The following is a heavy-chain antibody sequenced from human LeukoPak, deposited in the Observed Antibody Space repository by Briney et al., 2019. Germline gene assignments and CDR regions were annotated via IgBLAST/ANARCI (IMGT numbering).Heavy chain of an antibody. CDR3: ARHVWGHRRQLYFGWFDP. CDR1: GGSISSSSYY. V-gene: IGHV4-39*01. J-gene: IGHJ5*02. D-gene: IGHD6-13*01. CDR2: IYYSGST. Sequence: SETLSLTCTVSGGSISSSSYYWGWIRQPPGKGLEWIGSIYYSGSTYYNPSLKSRVTISVDTSKNQFSLKLSSVTAADTAVYYCARHVWGHRRQLYFGWFDPWGQGTLVTVSS.